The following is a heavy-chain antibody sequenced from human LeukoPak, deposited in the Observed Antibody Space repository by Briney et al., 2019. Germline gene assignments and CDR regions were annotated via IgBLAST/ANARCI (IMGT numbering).Heavy chain of an antibody. CDR2: IYHSGST. CDR3: AKGYCRGNSCYDDRGAFDY. D-gene: IGHD2-2*01. Sequence: SGTLSLTCAVSGGSISSSHWWSWIRQPPGKGLEWIGSIYHSGSTYYNPSLKSRVTISVDTSKNQFSLKLSSVTAADTAVYYCAKGYCRGNSCYDDRGAFDYWGQGTLVTVSS. J-gene: IGHJ4*02. CDR1: GGSISSSHW. V-gene: IGHV4-4*02.